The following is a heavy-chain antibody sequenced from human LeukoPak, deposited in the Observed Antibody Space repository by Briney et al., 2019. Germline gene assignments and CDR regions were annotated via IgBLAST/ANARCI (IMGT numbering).Heavy chain of an antibody. Sequence: PSETLSLTCTVSGGSINSGSYYWGWIRQPPGKGLEWIRSICYSGSPNYNPSLKSPVTISIATSQNHFSLTLSPLSAAGTAVFYCVRDCVGTTGVPYFDFWVQGTLVTVSS. CDR2: ICYSGSP. J-gene: IGHJ4*01. D-gene: IGHD1-26*01. V-gene: IGHV4-39*07. CDR3: VRDCVGTTGVPYFDF. CDR1: GGSINSGSYY.